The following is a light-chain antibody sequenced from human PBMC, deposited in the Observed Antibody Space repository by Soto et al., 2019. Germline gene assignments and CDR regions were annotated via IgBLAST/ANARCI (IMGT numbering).Light chain of an antibody. V-gene: IGKV3-20*01. CDR1: QSVSSNY. J-gene: IGKJ1*01. Sequence: EVMLTQSPGTLSLSPGERATLSCRASQSVSSNYLAWYQQKSGQAPRLLIYGASNRATGIPDRFSGSGSGXXXXXXIXRXEPEDFAVYYCQQYDTSPRTFGQGTKVEFK. CDR3: QQYDTSPRT. CDR2: GAS.